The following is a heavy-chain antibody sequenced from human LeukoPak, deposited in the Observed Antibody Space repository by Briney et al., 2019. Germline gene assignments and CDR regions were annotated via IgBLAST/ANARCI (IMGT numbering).Heavy chain of an antibody. Sequence: PSETLSLTCTVSGGSISSYYWSWLRQPPGKGLEWIGYIYYSGSTNYNPSLTSRVTISVDTSKNQFSLKLSSVTAADTAVYYCARGPPFSNWFDPWGEGTLVTVSS. D-gene: IGHD3-3*01. CDR1: GGSISSYY. V-gene: IGHV4-59*01. CDR2: IYYSGST. J-gene: IGHJ5*02. CDR3: ARGPPFSNWFDP.